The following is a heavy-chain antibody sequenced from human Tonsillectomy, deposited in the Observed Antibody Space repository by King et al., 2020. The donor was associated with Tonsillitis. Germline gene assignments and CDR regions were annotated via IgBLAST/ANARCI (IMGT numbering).Heavy chain of an antibody. CDR1: GFTFSSSW. D-gene: IGHD2-2*01. J-gene: IGHJ6*02. CDR3: ARDSSYGLDV. Sequence: VQLVESGGGLVQPGGSLRLSCAASGFTFSSSWIHWVRQAPGKGLVWVSHISDGSSTNYADSVKGRFTISRDNAKNTVYLQMNSLRAEDTAVYYCARDSSYGLDVWGQGTTVTVSS. CDR2: ISDGSST. V-gene: IGHV3-74*01.